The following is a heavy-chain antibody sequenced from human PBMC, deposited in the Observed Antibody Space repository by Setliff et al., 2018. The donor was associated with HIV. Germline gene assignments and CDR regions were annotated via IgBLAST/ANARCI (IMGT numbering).Heavy chain of an antibody. Sequence: ASVKVSCKASGYTFTDYYMHWVKQAPGKGLEWMGRINPEDGEIIYAEKFQGRVTIAADTSTDTAFMELSSLTSADTAVYYCSTLATFGVLIFDLWGQGTLVTVSS. CDR2: INPEDGEI. V-gene: IGHV1-69-2*01. CDR3: STLATFGVLIFDL. D-gene: IGHD3-3*01. CDR1: GYTFTDYY. J-gene: IGHJ4*02.